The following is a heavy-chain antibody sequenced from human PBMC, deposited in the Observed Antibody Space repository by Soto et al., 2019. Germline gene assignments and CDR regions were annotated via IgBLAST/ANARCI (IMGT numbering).Heavy chain of an antibody. CDR3: ARHLDYNYFDY. CDR2: IYHSGTT. J-gene: IGHJ4*02. V-gene: IGHV4-59*01. Sequence: SETLSLTCSVSGASISNYYWSWIRQPPGKGLEWLGYIYHSGTTSYNPSLQSRVTISLDTSKNQFSLKLTSATAADTDVYYCARHLDYNYFDYWGQGTLVTVSS. CDR1: GASISNYY. D-gene: IGHD3-16*01.